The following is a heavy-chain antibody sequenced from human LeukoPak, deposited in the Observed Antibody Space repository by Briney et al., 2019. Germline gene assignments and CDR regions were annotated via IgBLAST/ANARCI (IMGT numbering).Heavy chain of an antibody. J-gene: IGHJ2*01. V-gene: IGHV3-74*01. CDR3: ARETTVIREWYFDL. CDR2: MNSDGSGT. CDR1: GFAFSNYW. Sequence: PGGSLRLSCAGSGFAFSNYWMHWVRQAPGKGLVWVSRMNSDGSGTSYADSVKGRFTISRDNAKHTLYLQMNSLRAEDTAVYYCARETTVIREWYFDLWGRGTLVTVAS. D-gene: IGHD4-17*01.